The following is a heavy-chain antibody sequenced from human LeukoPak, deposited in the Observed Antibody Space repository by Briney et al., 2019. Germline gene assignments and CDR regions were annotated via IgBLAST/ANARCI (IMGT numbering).Heavy chain of an antibody. Sequence: PSETLSLTCAVSGGSVSSYSWSWIRQPAGRGLEWIGRVYTSGSTTCYPSLKSRVTMSVDTSKNQFSLKLSSVTAADTAVYYCAKEGCSGSSCYWDYWGQGTLVTVSS. CDR1: GGSVSSYS. CDR2: VYTSGST. J-gene: IGHJ4*02. V-gene: IGHV4-4*07. CDR3: AKEGCSGSSCYWDY. D-gene: IGHD2-2*01.